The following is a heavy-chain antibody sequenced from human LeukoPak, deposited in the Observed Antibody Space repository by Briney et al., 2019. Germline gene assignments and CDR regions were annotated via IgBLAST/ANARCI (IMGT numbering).Heavy chain of an antibody. Sequence: GGSLRLSCAASGFSFSSYSMNWVRQAPGKGLEWVSAISGSGGSTYYADSVKGRFTISRDNSKDTLYLQMNSLRAEDTAVYYCAKANYDTLTGYYAHWGQGTLVTVSS. CDR3: AKANYDTLTGYYAH. CDR2: ISGSGGST. J-gene: IGHJ4*02. V-gene: IGHV3-23*01. D-gene: IGHD3-9*01. CDR1: GFSFSSYS.